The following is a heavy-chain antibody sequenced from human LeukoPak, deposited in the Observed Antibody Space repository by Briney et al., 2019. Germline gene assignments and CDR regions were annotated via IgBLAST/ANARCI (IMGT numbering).Heavy chain of an antibody. Sequence: GGSLGLSCAASGFTFSSYAMSWVRQAPGKGLEWVSAISGSGGSTYYADSVKGRFTISRDNSKNTLYLQVNSLRAEDTAVYYYSGGERVGYWGQGTLVTVSS. CDR3: SGGERVGY. CDR2: ISGSGGST. J-gene: IGHJ4*02. V-gene: IGHV3-23*01. D-gene: IGHD3-16*01. CDR1: GFTFSSYA.